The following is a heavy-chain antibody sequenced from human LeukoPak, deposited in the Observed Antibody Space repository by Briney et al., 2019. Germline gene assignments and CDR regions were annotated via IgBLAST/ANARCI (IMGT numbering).Heavy chain of an antibody. CDR2: IIPIFGTA. Sequence: ASVKVSCKASGGTFSSYAISWVRQAPGQGLEWMGGIIPIFGTANYAQKFQGRVTITTDESTSTAYMELSSLRSEDTAVYYCARLGGGNCSSTSCYGPGAFDIWGQGTMVTVSS. CDR1: GGTFSSYA. J-gene: IGHJ3*02. CDR3: ARLGGGNCSSTSCYGPGAFDI. V-gene: IGHV1-69*05. D-gene: IGHD2-2*01.